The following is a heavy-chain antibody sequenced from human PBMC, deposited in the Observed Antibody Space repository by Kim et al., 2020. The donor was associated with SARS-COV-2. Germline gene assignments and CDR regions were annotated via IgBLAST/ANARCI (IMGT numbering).Heavy chain of an antibody. D-gene: IGHD6-6*01. J-gene: IGHJ4*02. Sequence: ASVKVSCKASGYTFTGYYMHWVRQAPGQGLEWMGRINPNSGGTNYAQKFQGRVTMTRDTSISTAYMELSRLRSDDTAVYYCAGIEYSSSAWANWGQGTLVTVSS. CDR2: INPNSGGT. CDR1: GYTFTGYY. CDR3: AGIEYSSSAWAN. V-gene: IGHV1-2*06.